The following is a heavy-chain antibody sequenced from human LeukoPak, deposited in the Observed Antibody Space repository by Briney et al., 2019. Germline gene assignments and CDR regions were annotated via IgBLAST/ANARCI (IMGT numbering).Heavy chain of an antibody. CDR1: GYTFSSYG. Sequence: ASVKVSCKTSGYTFSSYGISWVRQAPGQGLEWMGWIRSDNGNTFYAEKFQGRVTMTTDTSTSTAHMELRSLRADDTAVYYCAKDLAYVVPQPLHFWGQGTLVTVSS. D-gene: IGHD2-2*01. CDR2: IRSDNGNT. V-gene: IGHV1-18*01. CDR3: AKDLAYVVPQPLHF. J-gene: IGHJ4*02.